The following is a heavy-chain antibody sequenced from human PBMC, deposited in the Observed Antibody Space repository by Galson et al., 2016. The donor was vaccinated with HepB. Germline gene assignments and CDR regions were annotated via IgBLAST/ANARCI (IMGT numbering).Heavy chain of an antibody. CDR3: ASAPAATESDY. D-gene: IGHD6-25*01. CDR1: GFTFSGYW. J-gene: IGHJ4*02. V-gene: IGHV3-7*01. CDR2: IKQDGSEK. Sequence: SLRLSCAASGFTFSGYWMTWVRQAPGKGLEWVANIKQDGSEKNYVDSVKGRLTISRDNAKNLVYLQMNSLRAEDTAMYYCASAPAATESDYWGQGTLVTVSP.